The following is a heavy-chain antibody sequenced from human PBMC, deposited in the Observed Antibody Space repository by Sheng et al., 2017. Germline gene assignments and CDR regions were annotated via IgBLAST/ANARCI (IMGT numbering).Heavy chain of an antibody. CDR1: GFSFNFYN. J-gene: IGHJ3*02. Sequence: EVQLVESGGRLGFEPGGSLRLSCAASGFSFNFYNMNWVRQAPGRGWSGFHTLVLAGVPCTYADSVKGRFTISTDNAKNSLYLHMDSLRAEDTALYYCARVKEGTWDSFDIWGQGTMVT. D-gene: IGHD1-26*01. CDR2: LVLAGVP. CDR3: ARVKEGTWDSFDI. V-gene: IGHV3-48*01.